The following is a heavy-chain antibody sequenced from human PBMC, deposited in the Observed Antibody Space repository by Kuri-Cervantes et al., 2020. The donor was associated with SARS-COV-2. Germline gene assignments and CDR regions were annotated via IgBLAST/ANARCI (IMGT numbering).Heavy chain of an antibody. Sequence: GESLKISCSASGFTFSSYAMHWVRQAPGKGLEYVSAISSNGGSTYYADSVKGRFTISRDNAKNSLYLQMSSLRAEDTAVYYCARGLRGNGMDVWGQGTTVTVSS. CDR1: GFTFSSYA. CDR2: ISSNGGST. V-gene: IGHV3-64*04. CDR3: ARGLRGNGMDV. J-gene: IGHJ6*02.